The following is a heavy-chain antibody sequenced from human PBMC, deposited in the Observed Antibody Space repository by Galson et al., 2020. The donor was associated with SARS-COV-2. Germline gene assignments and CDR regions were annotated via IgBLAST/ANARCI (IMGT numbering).Heavy chain of an antibody. CDR1: GFTFSSYS. CDR3: ARGRLYSSSSRWFDP. Sequence: GGSLRLSCAASGFTFSSYSMNWVRQAPGKGLEWVSSISSSSSYIYYADSVKGRFTISRDNAKNSLYLQMNSLRAEDTAVYYCARGRLYSSSSRWFDPWGQGTLVTVSS. V-gene: IGHV3-21*01. CDR2: ISSSSSYI. D-gene: IGHD6-6*01. J-gene: IGHJ5*02.